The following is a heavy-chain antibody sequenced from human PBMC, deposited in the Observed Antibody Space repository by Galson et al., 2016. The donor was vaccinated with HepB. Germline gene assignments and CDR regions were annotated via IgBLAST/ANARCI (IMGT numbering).Heavy chain of an antibody. Sequence: QSGADVKKPGESLKISCKTYGYTFAHSWIGWVRQMPGRGLEWMGVIYPDDSATRYSPSFQGQVSISVDKSINTAYLQWRSLKASATATYYCARQHCSSASCYYYSGMDVWGQGTTVTVSS. CDR3: ARQHCSSASCYYYSGMDV. CDR2: IYPDDSAT. CDR1: GYTFAHSW. V-gene: IGHV5-51*01. J-gene: IGHJ6*02. D-gene: IGHD2-2*01.